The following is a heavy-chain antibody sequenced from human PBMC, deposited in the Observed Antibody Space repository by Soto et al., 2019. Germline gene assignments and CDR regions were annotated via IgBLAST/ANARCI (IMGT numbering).Heavy chain of an antibody. CDR2: INHSGST. D-gene: IGHD6-13*01. Sequence: SGTLSLTCAFYGGSFSGDYWSWIRQPPGKGLEWIGEINHSGSTNYNPSLKSRVTISVDTSKNQFSLKLSSVTAADTAVYYCARGGYSRSPRRNWFDPWGQGTLVTVSS. CDR3: ARGGYSRSPRRNWFDP. J-gene: IGHJ5*02. V-gene: IGHV4-34*01. CDR1: GGSFSGDY.